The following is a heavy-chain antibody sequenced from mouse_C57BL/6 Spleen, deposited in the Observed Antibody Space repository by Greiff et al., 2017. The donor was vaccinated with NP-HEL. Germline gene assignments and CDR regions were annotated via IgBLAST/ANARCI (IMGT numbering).Heavy chain of an antibody. V-gene: IGHV14-1*01. CDR3: TLYEILRERGYFDY. J-gene: IGHJ2*01. CDR2: IDPEDGDT. Sequence: EVKLQESGAELVRPGASVKLSCTASGFNIKDYYMHWVKQRPEQGLEWIGRIDPEDGDTEYAPKFPGKATMTADTSSNTAYLQLSSLTSEDTAVYYCTLYEILRERGYFDYWGQGTTLTVSS. D-gene: IGHD1-1*01. CDR1: GFNIKDYY.